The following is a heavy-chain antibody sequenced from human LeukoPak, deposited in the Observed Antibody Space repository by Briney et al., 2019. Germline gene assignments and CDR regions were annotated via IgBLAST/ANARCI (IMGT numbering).Heavy chain of an antibody. CDR1: GYTFTAYY. D-gene: IGHD5-12*01. CDR3: ARDRDILGSTFFDK. Sequence: GASVKVSCKASGYTFTAYYMHWVRQAPGQGLGWMGWINSNSGGSNYAQKFQGRVTMTRDTSISTVYMDLSRLRSDDTAVYYCARDRDILGSTFFDKWGQGTLVTVSS. V-gene: IGHV1-2*02. J-gene: IGHJ4*02. CDR2: INSNSGGS.